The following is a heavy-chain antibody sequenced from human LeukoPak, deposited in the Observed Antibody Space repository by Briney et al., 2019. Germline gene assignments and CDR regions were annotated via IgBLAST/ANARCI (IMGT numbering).Heavy chain of an antibody. V-gene: IGHV3-21*01. Sequence: GGSLRLSCAASGFTFSSYSMNWVRQAPGKGLEWVSSISSSSSYIYYADSVKGRFTISRDNAKNSLYLQMNSLRAEDTAVYYCARAGSSSSRSWFGPWGQGTLVTVSS. J-gene: IGHJ5*02. CDR2: ISSSSSYI. CDR3: ARAGSSSSRSWFGP. CDR1: GFTFSSYS. D-gene: IGHD6-6*01.